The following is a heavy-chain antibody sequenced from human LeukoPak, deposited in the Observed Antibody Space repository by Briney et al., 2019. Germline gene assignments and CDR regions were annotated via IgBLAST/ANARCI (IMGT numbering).Heavy chain of an antibody. D-gene: IGHD3-3*01. J-gene: IGHJ4*02. CDR3: ARDRRVATIFGVAGDYFDY. CDR2: INPSGGST. V-gene: IGHV1-46*01. CDR1: GYTFTSYY. Sequence: ASVKVSCKASGYTFTSYYMHWVRQAPGPGLEWMGIINPSGGSTSYAQKFQGRVTMTRDTSTSTVYMELSSLRSEDTAVYYCARDRRVATIFGVAGDYFDYWGQGTLVTVSS.